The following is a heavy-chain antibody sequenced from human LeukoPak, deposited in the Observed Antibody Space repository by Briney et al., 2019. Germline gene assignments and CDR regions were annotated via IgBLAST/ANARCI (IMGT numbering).Heavy chain of an antibody. J-gene: IGHJ5*02. CDR2: INHSGST. CDR3: ARQVDWFDP. V-gene: IGHV4-34*01. CDR1: GGSFSGYY. Sequence: SETLSLTCAVYGGSFSGYYWSWIRQPPGKGLEWIGEINHSGSTNYNPSLKSRVTISVDTSKNQFSLKLSSVTAADTAVYYCARQVDWFDPWGQGTLVTVSS.